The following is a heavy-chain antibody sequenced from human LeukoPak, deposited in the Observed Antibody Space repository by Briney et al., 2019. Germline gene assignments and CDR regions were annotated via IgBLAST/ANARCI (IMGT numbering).Heavy chain of an antibody. Sequence: GGSLRLSCAASGFTFSSYAMSWVRQAPGKGLVWVSRINRDGSTTKYADSVKGRFTVSRDNAKNTLNLQMNSLRAEDTAVYYCARDKKSGESSEIDYWGQGTLVTVSS. D-gene: IGHD3-10*01. J-gene: IGHJ4*02. CDR3: ARDKKSGESSEIDY. CDR1: GFTFSSYA. V-gene: IGHV3-74*03. CDR2: INRDGSTT.